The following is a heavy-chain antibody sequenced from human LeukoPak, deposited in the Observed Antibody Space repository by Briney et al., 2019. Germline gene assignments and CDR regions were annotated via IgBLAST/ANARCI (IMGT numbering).Heavy chain of an antibody. D-gene: IGHD3-3*01. CDR2: IWYDGSNK. CDR1: GFTFSSYG. J-gene: IGHJ4*02. CDR3: AKDTVFGVVIICDY. V-gene: IGHV3-33*06. Sequence: GGSLRLSCAASGFTFSSYGMHWVRQAPGKGLEWVAVIWYDGSNKYYADSVKGRFTISRDNSKNTLYLQMNSLRAEDTAVYYCAKDTVFGVVIICDYWGQGTLVTVSS.